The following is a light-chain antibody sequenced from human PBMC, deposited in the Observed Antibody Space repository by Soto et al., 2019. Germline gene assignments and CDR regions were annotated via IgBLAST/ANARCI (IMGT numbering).Light chain of an antibody. Sequence: DIQMTQSPSTLSASVGDRVTITCRASQSISSWLAWYQQKPGKAPKLLIYAASSLESGVPSRFSGSRSGTDFTLTISSLQPDDVATYYSQHYNSNPWTFGQGTKVEVK. CDR1: QSISSW. V-gene: IGKV1-5*01. CDR2: AAS. CDR3: QHYNSNPWT. J-gene: IGKJ1*01.